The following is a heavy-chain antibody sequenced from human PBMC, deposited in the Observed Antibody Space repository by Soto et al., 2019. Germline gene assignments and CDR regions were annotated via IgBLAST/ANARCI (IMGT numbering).Heavy chain of an antibody. V-gene: IGHV4-59*08. CDR2: IYYSGST. D-gene: IGHD2-15*01. CDR3: ARHRKGGYKFDP. Sequence: SETLSLTCTVSGGSISSYYWSWIRQPPGKGLEWIGYIYYSGSTNYNPSLKSRVTISVDTSKNQFSLKLSSVTAADTAVYYCARHRKGGYKFDPWGQGTLVTVSS. CDR1: GGSISSYY. J-gene: IGHJ5*02.